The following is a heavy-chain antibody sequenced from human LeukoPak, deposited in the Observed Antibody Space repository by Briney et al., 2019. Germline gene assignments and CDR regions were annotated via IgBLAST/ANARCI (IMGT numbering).Heavy chain of an antibody. J-gene: IGHJ4*02. CDR1: GFTFSSYA. Sequence: GGSLRLSCAASGFTFSSYAMHWVRQAPGKGLEYVSAISSNGGSTYYANSVKGRFTISRGNSKNTLYLQMGSLRAEDMAVYYCARRQYYDILTGYSGSYFDYWGQGTLVTVSS. CDR2: ISSNGGST. CDR3: ARRQYYDILTGYSGSYFDY. V-gene: IGHV3-64*01. D-gene: IGHD3-9*01.